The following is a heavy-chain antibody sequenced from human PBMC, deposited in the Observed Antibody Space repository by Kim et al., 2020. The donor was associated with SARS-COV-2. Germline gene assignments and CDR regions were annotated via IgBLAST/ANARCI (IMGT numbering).Heavy chain of an antibody. J-gene: IGHJ3*02. CDR1: GFTFSNAW. D-gene: IGHD5-12*01. CDR2: IKSKTDCGTT. CDR3: TTGRGLAWLQFDESDAFDI. Sequence: GGSLRLSCAASGFTFSNAWMSWVRQAPGKGLEWVGRIKSKTDCGTTDYAAPVKGRFTISRDDSKNTLYLQMNSLKTEDTAVYYCTTGRGLAWLQFDESDAFDIWGQGTMVTVSS. V-gene: IGHV3-15*01.